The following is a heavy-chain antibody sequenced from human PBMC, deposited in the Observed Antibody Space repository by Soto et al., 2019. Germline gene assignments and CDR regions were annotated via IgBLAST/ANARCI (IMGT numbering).Heavy chain of an antibody. V-gene: IGHV4-59*01. CDR2: IYYSGST. CDR1: GGSISSYY. Sequence: SETLSLTCTVSGGSISSYYWSWIRQPPGKGLEWIGYIYYSGSTNYNPSLKSRVTISVDTSKNQFSLKLSSVTAADTTVYYCATAMLAPRLLEWLQQPYFAYWGAGTLITVAS. J-gene: IGHJ4*02. CDR3: ATAMLAPRLLEWLQQPYFAY. D-gene: IGHD3-3*01.